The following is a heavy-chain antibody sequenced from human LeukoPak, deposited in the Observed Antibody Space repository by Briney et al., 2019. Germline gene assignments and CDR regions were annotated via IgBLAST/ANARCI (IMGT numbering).Heavy chain of an antibody. V-gene: IGHV3-30*18. Sequence: SGGSLRLSCAASGFTFSSYGMHWVRQAPGKGLEWVAVISYDGSNQYYADSVKGRFTISRDNSKNTLYLQMNSLRAEDTAVYYCAKAGIAVAASFDYWGQGTLVTVSS. D-gene: IGHD6-19*01. CDR2: ISYDGSNQ. CDR3: AKAGIAVAASFDY. CDR1: GFTFSSYG. J-gene: IGHJ4*02.